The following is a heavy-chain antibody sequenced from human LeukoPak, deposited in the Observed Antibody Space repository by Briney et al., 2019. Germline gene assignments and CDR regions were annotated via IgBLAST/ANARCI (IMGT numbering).Heavy chain of an antibody. CDR3: ARRYTAMVYFDY. CDR2: IYYSGST. V-gene: IGHV4-39*01. Sequence: PSETLSLTCTVSGGSISSSSYYWGWIRQPPGKGLEWIGSIYYSGSTYYNPSLKSRVTISVDTSKNQFSLKLSSVTAADTAVYYCARRYTAMVYFDYWGQGTLVTVSS. J-gene: IGHJ4*02. CDR1: GGSISSSSYY. D-gene: IGHD5-18*01.